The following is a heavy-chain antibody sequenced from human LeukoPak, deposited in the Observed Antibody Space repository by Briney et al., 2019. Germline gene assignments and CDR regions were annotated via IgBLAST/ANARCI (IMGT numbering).Heavy chain of an antibody. D-gene: IGHD2-21*01. CDR1: GFTFSSYA. CDR2: ISSSSSYI. J-gene: IGHJ6*03. CDR3: ARDQGIKYCGGDCPLGYYYMDV. V-gene: IGHV3-21*01. Sequence: PGGSLRLSCAASGFTFSSYAMHWVRQAPGKGLEWVSSISSSSSYIYYADSVKGRFTISRDNAKNSLYLQMNSLRAEDTAVYYCARDQGIKYCGGDCPLGYYYMDVWGKGTTVTVSS.